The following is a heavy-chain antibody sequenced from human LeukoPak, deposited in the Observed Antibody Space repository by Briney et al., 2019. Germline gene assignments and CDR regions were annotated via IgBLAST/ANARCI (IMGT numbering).Heavy chain of an antibody. Sequence: ASVKVSCKAFGYTFTSNYMHWVRQAPGQGLEWMGIINPSGGSTSYAQKFQGRVTMTRDMSTSTVYMELSSLRSEDTAVYYCARYGSGSYPDYWGQGTLVTVSS. J-gene: IGHJ4*02. D-gene: IGHD3-10*01. CDR3: ARYGSGSYPDY. CDR2: INPSGGST. CDR1: GYTFTSNY. V-gene: IGHV1-46*01.